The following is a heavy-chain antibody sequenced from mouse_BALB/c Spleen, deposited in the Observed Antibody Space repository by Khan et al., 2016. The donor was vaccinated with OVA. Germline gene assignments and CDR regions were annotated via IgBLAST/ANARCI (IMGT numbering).Heavy chain of an antibody. D-gene: IGHD1-1*01. CDR1: GYSITSDYA. V-gene: IGHV3-2*02. Sequence: EVQLQESGPGLVKPSQSLSLTCTVTGYSITSDYAWNWIRQFPGNKLEWMAYISYSGSTSSNPSLKSRLSITRDTSKNQFFLQLNSVTTEDTATYYCARRYYYGQWYFDVWGAGTTVTVSS. J-gene: IGHJ1*01. CDR3: ARRYYYGQWYFDV. CDR2: ISYSGST.